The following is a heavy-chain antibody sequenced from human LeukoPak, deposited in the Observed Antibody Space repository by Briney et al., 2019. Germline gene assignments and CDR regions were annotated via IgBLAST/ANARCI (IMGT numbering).Heavy chain of an antibody. Sequence: SETPSLTCAVYGGSFSGYYWSWIRQPPGKGLEWIGEINHSGSTNYNPSLKSRVTISVDTSKNQFSLKLSSVTAADTAVYYCARTNGSGSPSFDYRGQGTLVTVSS. V-gene: IGHV4-34*01. CDR2: INHSGST. D-gene: IGHD3-10*01. J-gene: IGHJ4*02. CDR1: GGSFSGYY. CDR3: ARTNGSGSPSFDY.